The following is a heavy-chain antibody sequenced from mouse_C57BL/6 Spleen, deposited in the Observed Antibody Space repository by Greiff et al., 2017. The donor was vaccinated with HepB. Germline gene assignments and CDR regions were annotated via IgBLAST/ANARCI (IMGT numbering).Heavy chain of an antibody. D-gene: IGHD2-3*01. CDR3: ARRGGWYFDY. V-gene: IGHV5-9*01. CDR1: GFTFSSYT. J-gene: IGHJ2*01. CDR2: ISGGGGNT. Sequence: EVMLVESGGGLVKPGGSLKLSCAASGFTFSSYTMSWVRQTPEKRLEWVATISGGGGNTYYPDSVKGRFTISRDNAKNTLYLQMSSLRSEDTALYYCARRGGWYFDYWGQGTTLTVSS.